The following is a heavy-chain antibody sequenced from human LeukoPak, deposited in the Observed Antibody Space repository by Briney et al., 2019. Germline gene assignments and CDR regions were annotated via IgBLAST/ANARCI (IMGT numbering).Heavy chain of an antibody. D-gene: IGHD4-4*01. CDR3: ARAWAYDYSNYGFDY. CDR1: GGTFSSYA. J-gene: IGHJ4*02. V-gene: IGHV1-69*04. CDR2: IIPILGIA. Sequence: GASVKVSCKASGGTFSSYAIRWVRQAPGQGLEWMGRIIPILGIANYAQKFQGGVTITADKSTSTAYMELSSLRSEDTAVYYCARAWAYDYSNYGFDYWGQRTLVTVSS.